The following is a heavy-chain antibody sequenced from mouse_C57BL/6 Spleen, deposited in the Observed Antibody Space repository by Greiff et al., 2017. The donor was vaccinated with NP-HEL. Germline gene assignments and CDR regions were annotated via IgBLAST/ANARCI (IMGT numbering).Heavy chain of an antibody. J-gene: IGHJ2*01. CDR1: GYTFTDYY. CDR2: INPYNGGT. D-gene: IGHD2-3*01. Sequence: VQLQQSGPVLVKPGASVKMSCKASGYTFTDYYMNWVKQSHGKSLEWIGVINPYNGGTSYNQKFKGKATLTVDKSSSTAYMELNSLTSEDSAVYYCARGGRDGYYEGDYRGQGTTLTVSS. V-gene: IGHV1-19*01. CDR3: ARGGRDGYYEGDY.